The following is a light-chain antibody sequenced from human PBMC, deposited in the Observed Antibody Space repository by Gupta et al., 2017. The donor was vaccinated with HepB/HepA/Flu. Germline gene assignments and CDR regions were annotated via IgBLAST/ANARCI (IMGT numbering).Light chain of an antibody. V-gene: IGKV2-28*01. Sequence: DIVMTQSPLSLPVTPGEPASISCRSSQSLLHSNGKTYLDWYVQKPGQPPQVLIYLGSNRASGVADRFSGSGSGTEFTLKSSRGEAEDVGVYYCMQALQTPAFGQGTKVEIK. CDR2: LGS. J-gene: IGKJ1*01. CDR1: QSLLHSNGKTY. CDR3: MQALQTPA.